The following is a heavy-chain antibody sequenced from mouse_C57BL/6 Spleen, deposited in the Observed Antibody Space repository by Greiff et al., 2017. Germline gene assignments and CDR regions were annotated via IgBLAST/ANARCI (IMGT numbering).Heavy chain of an antibody. CDR1: GYSFTDYN. Sequence: VQLQQSGPELVKPGASVKISCKASGYSFTDYNMNWVKQSNGKSLEWIGVINPNYGTTSYNQKFKGKATLTVDQSSSTAYMQLNSLTAEDSAVYYCARGYYGSSYDAMDYWGQGTSVTVSS. J-gene: IGHJ4*01. CDR2: INPNYGTT. V-gene: IGHV1-39*01. CDR3: ARGYYGSSYDAMDY. D-gene: IGHD1-1*01.